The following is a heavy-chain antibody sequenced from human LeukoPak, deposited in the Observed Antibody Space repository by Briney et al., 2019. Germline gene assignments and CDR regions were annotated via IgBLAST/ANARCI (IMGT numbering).Heavy chain of an antibody. CDR2: FDPEDGET. CDR1: GYTLTELS. Sequence: VSVKVSCKVSGYTLTELSMHWVRQAPGKGLEWMGGFDPEDGETIYAQKFQGRVTMTEDTSTDTAYMELSSLRSEDTAVYYCATGDYDFWSGSIFDYWGQGTLVTVSS. V-gene: IGHV1-24*01. J-gene: IGHJ4*02. CDR3: ATGDYDFWSGSIFDY. D-gene: IGHD3-3*01.